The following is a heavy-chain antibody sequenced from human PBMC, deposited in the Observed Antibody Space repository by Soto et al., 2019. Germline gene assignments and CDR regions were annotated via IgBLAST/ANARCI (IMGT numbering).Heavy chain of an antibody. Sequence: PSETLSLTCTGSGGSISSSSYYWGWIRQPPGKGLEWIGSIYYSGSTYYNPSLKSRVTISVDTSKNQFSLKLSSVTAADTAVYYCARGAYSSGWYGDNWFDPWGQGTLVTVSS. D-gene: IGHD6-19*01. V-gene: IGHV4-39*01. CDR1: GGSISSSSYY. CDR3: ARGAYSSGWYGDNWFDP. J-gene: IGHJ5*02. CDR2: IYYSGST.